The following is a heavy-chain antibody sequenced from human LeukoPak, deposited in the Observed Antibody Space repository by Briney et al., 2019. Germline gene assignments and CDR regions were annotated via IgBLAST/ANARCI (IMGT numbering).Heavy chain of an antibody. V-gene: IGHV3-73*01. J-gene: IGHJ6*02. CDR3: TRLKVTSTWYYYYGMDV. Sequence: GGSLRLSCAASGFTFSGSAMHWVRQASVKGMEWVGRIRSKANSYATAYAASVKGRFTISRDDSKNTAYLQMNSLKTEDTAVYYCTRLKVTSTWYYYYGMDVWGQGTTVTVSS. CDR1: GFTFSGSA. CDR2: IRSKANSYAT. D-gene: IGHD4-11*01.